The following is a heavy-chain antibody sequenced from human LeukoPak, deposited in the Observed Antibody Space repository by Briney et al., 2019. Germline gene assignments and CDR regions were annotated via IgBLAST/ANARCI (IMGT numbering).Heavy chain of an antibody. J-gene: IGHJ4*02. D-gene: IGHD2-8*01. CDR1: GGSISSSSYY. CDR2: IYYSGST. CDR3: ARGYCTNAVCSLGPTQA. V-gene: IGHV4-39*07. Sequence: SETLSLTCTVSGGSISSSSYYWGWIRQPPGKGLEWIGTIYYSGSTYYNPSLMSQVTISVDTSKNQFSLKLSSVTAADTAVYYCARGYCTNAVCSLGPTQAWGQGTLVTVSS.